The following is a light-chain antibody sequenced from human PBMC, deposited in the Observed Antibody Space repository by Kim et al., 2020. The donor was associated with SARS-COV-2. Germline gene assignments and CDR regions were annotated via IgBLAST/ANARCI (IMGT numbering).Light chain of an antibody. CDR1: SGHSSYA. J-gene: IGLJ3*02. CDR2: LNNDGSH. V-gene: IGLV4-69*01. CDR3: QTWGTGIRV. Sequence: ASVKLTCTRSSGHSSYAIAWLQQQPEKGPRYLMKLNNDGSHTKGDGIPDRFSGSSSGAERYLTISSLQSEDEADYYCQTWGTGIRVFGGGTQLTVL.